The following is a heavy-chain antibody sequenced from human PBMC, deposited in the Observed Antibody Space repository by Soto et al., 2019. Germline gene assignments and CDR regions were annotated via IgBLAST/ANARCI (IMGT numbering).Heavy chain of an antibody. Sequence: EVQLLESGGGLVQPGESLRLSCAASGFTFSSYAMSWVRQAPGKGLEWVSVISGSDDSTYYADSVKGRFTISRDNSKNTRYLQMNSLSEEDTAVYYCAKMSGSSTFYCWGRGTLVTVSS. D-gene: IGHD6-25*01. CDR2: ISGSDDST. CDR3: AKMSGSSTFYC. J-gene: IGHJ4*02. CDR1: GFTFSSYA. V-gene: IGHV3-23*01.